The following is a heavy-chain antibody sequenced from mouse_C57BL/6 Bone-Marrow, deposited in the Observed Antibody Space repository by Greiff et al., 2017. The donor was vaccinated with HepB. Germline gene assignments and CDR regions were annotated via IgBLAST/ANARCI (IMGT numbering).Heavy chain of an antibody. CDR2: IDPSDSET. J-gene: IGHJ3*01. CDR3: ARISPLAASDGYEGFAY. V-gene: IGHV1-52*01. Sequence: QVQLQQPGAELVRPGSSVKLSCKASGYTFTSYWMHWVKQRPIQGLEWIGNIDPSDSETHYNQKFKDKATLTVDKSSSTAYMQLSSLTSEDSAVYYCARISPLAASDGYEGFAYWGQGTLVTVSA. CDR1: GYTFTSYW. D-gene: IGHD2-2*01.